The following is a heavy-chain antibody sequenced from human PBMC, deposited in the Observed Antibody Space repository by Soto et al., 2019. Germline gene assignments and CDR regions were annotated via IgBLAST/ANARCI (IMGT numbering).Heavy chain of an antibody. Sequence: EVQLVESGGGLVQPGGSLRLSCVASGLTFSSWMSWVRQAPGKGLEWVAMTTQDGSGKHYVDSVKGRFTISRDSAKNSMYLQMNSLTVEDTAMYYCASRDTAMIKTAGYWGQGTQVTVSS. J-gene: IGHJ4*02. CDR3: ASRDTAMIKTAGY. V-gene: IGHV3-7*01. CDR1: GLTFSSW. D-gene: IGHD5-18*01. CDR2: TTQDGSGK.